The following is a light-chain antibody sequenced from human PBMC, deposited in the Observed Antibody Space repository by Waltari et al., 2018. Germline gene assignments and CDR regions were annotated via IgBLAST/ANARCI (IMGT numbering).Light chain of an antibody. Sequence: DIQMTQYPASVSASVVDSVTITCPASQDISSWLAWYQQKPGKAPKPLLYTASSLQSGVPSRFSGSGSGTAFTLTITSLQPEDFATYYCQQVDSFPLTFGGGTKVDIK. CDR2: TAS. CDR1: QDISSW. J-gene: IGKJ4*01. CDR3: QQVDSFPLT. V-gene: IGKV1-12*01.